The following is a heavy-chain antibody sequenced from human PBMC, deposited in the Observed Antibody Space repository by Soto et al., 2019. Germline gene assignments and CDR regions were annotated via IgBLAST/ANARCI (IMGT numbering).Heavy chain of an antibody. CDR2: INQDGSVK. Sequence: DVQLVESGGGLVQPGGSLRLSCAASGFSFSGSWMSWVRQAPGRGLEFVANINQDGSVKNYVDSVKGRFTISRDNAKNSVFLQRNGLIDVDSGVYYCARDPGYCSFGYWGQGTLVTVSS. CDR1: GFSFSGSW. J-gene: IGHJ4*02. CDR3: ARDPGYCSFGY. D-gene: IGHD2-15*01. V-gene: IGHV3-7*01.